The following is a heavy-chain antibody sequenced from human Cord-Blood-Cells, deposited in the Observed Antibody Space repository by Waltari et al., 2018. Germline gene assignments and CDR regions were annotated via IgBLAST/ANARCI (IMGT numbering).Heavy chain of an antibody. CDR1: GGSFRGYY. J-gene: IGHJ1*01. D-gene: IGHD6-13*01. CDR3: ASQGRSAAAGTEYFQH. V-gene: IGHV4-34*01. CDR2: INHSGGT. Sequence: VQLQQRGAGLLKPSETLSLTCAVYGGSFRGYYWRWLRQPPGKGLEWIGEINHSGGTNYNPSLKSRVTISVDTSKNQFSLKLSSVTAADTAMYYCASQGRSAAAGTEYFQHWGQGTLVTVSS.